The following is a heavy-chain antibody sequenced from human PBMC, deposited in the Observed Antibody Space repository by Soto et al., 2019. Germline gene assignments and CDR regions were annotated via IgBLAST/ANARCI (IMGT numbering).Heavy chain of an antibody. D-gene: IGHD3-9*01. Sequence: XGSLTLFCAASGFSVSSYAMHWVRQAPGKGLEWVAVISYDGSNKYYADSVKGRFTISRDNSKNTLYLQMNSLRAGDTAVYYCARDQVNSDWLSYTSHQDYYYGMDVWGQRTTVTVSS. CDR3: ARDQVNSDWLSYTSHQDYYYGMDV. CDR2: ISYDGSNK. J-gene: IGHJ6*02. CDR1: GFSVSSYA. V-gene: IGHV3-30-3*01.